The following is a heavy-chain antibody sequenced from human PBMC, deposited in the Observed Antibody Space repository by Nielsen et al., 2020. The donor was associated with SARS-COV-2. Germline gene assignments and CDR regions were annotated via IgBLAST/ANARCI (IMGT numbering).Heavy chain of an antibody. CDR3: AKMTSSGWDFDY. Sequence: GGSLRLSCAASGFIFSAFAVSWVRQAPGKGLEWVSTISGSGDGTYYADSVKGRFTISRDNSKNTLYLQMNSLRAEDTAVYYCAKMTSSGWDFDYWGQGTLVTVSS. J-gene: IGHJ4*02. CDR2: ISGSGDGT. V-gene: IGHV3-23*01. CDR1: GFIFSAFA. D-gene: IGHD6-19*01.